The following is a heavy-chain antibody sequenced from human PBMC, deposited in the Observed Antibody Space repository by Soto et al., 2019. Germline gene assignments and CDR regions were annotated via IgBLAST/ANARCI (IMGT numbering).Heavy chain of an antibody. Sequence: PGWSLRLSCATSVLTFISYSMNWVRQAPGKGLEWVSSISSSSSYIYYADSVKGRFTISRDNAKNSLYLQMNSLRAEDTAVYYCARDDSSGWYEDYYYGMDVWGQGTTVTVSS. CDR1: VLTFISYS. J-gene: IGHJ6*02. V-gene: IGHV3-21*01. D-gene: IGHD6-19*01. CDR2: ISSSSSYI. CDR3: ARDDSSGWYEDYYYGMDV.